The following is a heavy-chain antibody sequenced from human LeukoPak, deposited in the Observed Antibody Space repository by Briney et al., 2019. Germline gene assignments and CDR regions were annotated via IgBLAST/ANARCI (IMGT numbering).Heavy chain of an antibody. V-gene: IGHV5-10-1*01. CDR1: EYIFTNYW. D-gene: IGHD6-13*01. J-gene: IGHJ4*02. Sequence: GESLRISCKGSEYIFTNYWISWVGQMPGKGLEWMGRIDPSDSYTNYSPSFQGHVTISADTSIGTAYLQWSSLKASDTAMYYCVRQGTHIAAAGIDYWGQGTLVTVSS. CDR2: IDPSDSYT. CDR3: VRQGTHIAAAGIDY.